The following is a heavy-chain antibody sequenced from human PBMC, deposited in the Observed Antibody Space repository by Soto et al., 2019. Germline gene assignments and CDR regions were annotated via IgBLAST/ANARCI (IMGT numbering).Heavy chain of an antibody. V-gene: IGHV3-74*01. Sequence: PGGSLRLSCAASGFTFSSYSMNWVRQAPGKGLEWVSRINSDGSSTSYADSVKGRFTISRDNAKNTLYLQMNSLRAEDTAVYYCATEVFTTNPVVPAGNMDHYMDVWGKGTTVTVSS. CDR3: ATEVFTTNPVVPAGNMDHYMDV. J-gene: IGHJ6*03. CDR2: INSDGSST. D-gene: IGHD2-2*01. CDR1: GFTFSSYS.